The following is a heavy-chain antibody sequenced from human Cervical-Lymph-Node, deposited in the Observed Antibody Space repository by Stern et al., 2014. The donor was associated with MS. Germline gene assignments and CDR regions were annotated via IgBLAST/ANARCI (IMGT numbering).Heavy chain of an antibody. Sequence: VQLEESGAEVKKPGASVKVSCKASGYTFTGYYMHWVRQAPGQGLEWMGWINPNSGGTNYAQKFQGWVTMTRDTSISTAYMELSRLRSDDTAVYYCARAFINYYGMDVWGQGTTVTVSS. CDR3: ARAFINYYGMDV. J-gene: IGHJ6*02. CDR2: INPNSGGT. CDR1: GYTFTGYY. V-gene: IGHV1-2*04.